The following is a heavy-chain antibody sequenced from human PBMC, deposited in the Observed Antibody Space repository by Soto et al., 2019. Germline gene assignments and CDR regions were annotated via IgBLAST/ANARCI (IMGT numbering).Heavy chain of an antibody. Sequence: PGGSLRLSCVASGFTFSPYGMNWVRQAPGKGLEWVSYISSSGSTIHYADSVRGRFTVSRDNVKNTLYLEMNGLRDEDTAVYYCARDRSTIFGVVTPIDYWGQGTLVT. J-gene: IGHJ4*02. V-gene: IGHV3-48*02. D-gene: IGHD3-3*01. CDR3: ARDRSTIFGVVTPIDY. CDR1: GFTFSPYG. CDR2: ISSSGSTI.